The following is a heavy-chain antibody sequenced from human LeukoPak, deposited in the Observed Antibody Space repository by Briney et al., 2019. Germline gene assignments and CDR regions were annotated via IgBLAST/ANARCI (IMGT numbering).Heavy chain of an antibody. CDR3: ARDLSRYCSSTSCHYFDY. Sequence: SETLSLTCTVSGGSIGSYYWSWIRQPPGKGLEWIGYIYYSGSTNYNPSLKSRVTISVDTSKNQFSLKLSSVTAADTAVYYCARDLSRYCSSTSCHYFDYWGQGTLVTVSS. V-gene: IGHV4-59*01. D-gene: IGHD2-2*01. CDR2: IYYSGST. J-gene: IGHJ4*02. CDR1: GGSIGSYY.